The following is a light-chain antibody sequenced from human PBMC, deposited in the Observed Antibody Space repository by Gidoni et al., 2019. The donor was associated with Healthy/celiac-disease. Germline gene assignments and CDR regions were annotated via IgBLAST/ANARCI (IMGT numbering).Light chain of an antibody. CDR1: QSVSSSY. CDR2: GAS. J-gene: IGKJ1*01. V-gene: IGKV3-20*01. Sequence: EIVLTQSPGTLSLSPGERATLSCRASQSVSSSYLAWYQQKPGQPPRLLIYGASSRATGIPDRFSGSGSGTDFTLTISRLEPEDFAVYYCQQYGSSPRTFGQGTKVEIQ. CDR3: QQYGSSPRT.